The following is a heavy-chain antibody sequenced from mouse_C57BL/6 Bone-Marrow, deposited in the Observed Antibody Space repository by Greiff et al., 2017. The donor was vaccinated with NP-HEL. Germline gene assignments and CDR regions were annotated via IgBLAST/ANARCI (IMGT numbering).Heavy chain of an antibody. D-gene: IGHD1-1*01. V-gene: IGHV14-1*01. CDR3: TTDYYGSPYAMDY. Sequence: VQLKQSGAELVRPGASVTLSCTASGFNIKDYYMHWVKQRPEQGLEWIGRIDPEDGDTEYAPKFQGKATMTADTSSNTAYLQLSSLTSEDTAVYYCTTDYYGSPYAMDYWGQGTSVTVSS. J-gene: IGHJ4*01. CDR2: IDPEDGDT. CDR1: GFNIKDYY.